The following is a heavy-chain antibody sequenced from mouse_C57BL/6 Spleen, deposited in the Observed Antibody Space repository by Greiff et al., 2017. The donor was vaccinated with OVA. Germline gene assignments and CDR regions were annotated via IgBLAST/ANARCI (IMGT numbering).Heavy chain of an antibody. D-gene: IGHD1-1*01. CDR2: IYPSDSET. CDR3: ARSGYYGSSFDY. V-gene: IGHV1-61*01. J-gene: IGHJ2*01. CDR1: GYTFTSYW. Sequence: VKLQQPGAELVRPGSSVKLSCKASGYTFTSYWMDWVKQRPGQGLEWIGNIYPSDSETHYNQKFKDKATLTVDKSSSTAYMQLSSLTSEDSAVYYCARSGYYGSSFDYWGQGTTLTVSS.